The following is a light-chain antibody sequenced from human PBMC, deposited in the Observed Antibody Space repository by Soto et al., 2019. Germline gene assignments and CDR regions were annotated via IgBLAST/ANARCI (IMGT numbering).Light chain of an antibody. CDR3: QQLNSYAFT. J-gene: IGKJ3*01. CDR2: AAS. CDR1: QGISSY. V-gene: IGKV1-9*01. Sequence: DIQLTQSPSFLSASVGDRVTITCRASQGISSYLAWYQQKPGKASKLLIYAASPLQSGVPSRFSGSGSGTEFTLTISSLQPEDFATYYCQQLNSYAFTFGPGTKVDIK.